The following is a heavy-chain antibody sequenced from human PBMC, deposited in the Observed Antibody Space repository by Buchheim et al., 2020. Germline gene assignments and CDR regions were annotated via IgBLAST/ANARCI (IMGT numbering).Heavy chain of an antibody. CDR3: AREYAMDV. Sequence: QVQLVESGGGVVQPGRSLRLSCAASGFTFSSYAMHWVRQAPGKGLEWVAIISYDGSNKYYADSVKGRFTISRDNSNNTLHLQINSLRAEDTAVYYCAREYAMDVWGQGTT. CDR2: ISYDGSNK. V-gene: IGHV3-30*04. CDR1: GFTFSSYA. J-gene: IGHJ6*02.